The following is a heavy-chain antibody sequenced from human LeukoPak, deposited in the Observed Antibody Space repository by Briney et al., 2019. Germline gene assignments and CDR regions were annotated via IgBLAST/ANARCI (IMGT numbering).Heavy chain of an antibody. V-gene: IGHV3-74*01. CDR2: INSDGSST. J-gene: IGHJ4*02. Sequence: GGSLRLSCAASGFTFSSYWMHWVRQAPGKGLVWVSRINSDGSSTSYADSVKGRFTISRDNAKNTLYLQMNSLRAADTAVYYCARGEKMITFGGVIDYWGQGTLVTVSS. CDR3: ARGEKMITFGGVIDY. D-gene: IGHD3-16*01. CDR1: GFTFSSYW.